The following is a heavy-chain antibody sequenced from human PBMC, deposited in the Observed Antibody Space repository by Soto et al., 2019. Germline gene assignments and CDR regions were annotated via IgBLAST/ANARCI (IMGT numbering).Heavy chain of an antibody. CDR2: IRSKANNYAT. CDR3: TGYSSTLGYDY. Sequence: EVQLVESGGGLVQPGGSLKLSCAASGFTFSVSAMHWVRQASGKGLEWVGRIRSKANNYATAYAASVKGRFTISRDDSKNTAYRQMNSLKTEDTALYYCTGYSSTLGYDYWGQGTLVTVSS. CDR1: GFTFSVSA. J-gene: IGHJ4*02. V-gene: IGHV3-73*01. D-gene: IGHD6-19*01.